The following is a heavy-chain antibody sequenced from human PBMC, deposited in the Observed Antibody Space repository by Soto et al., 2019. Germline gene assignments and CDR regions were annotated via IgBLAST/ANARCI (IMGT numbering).Heavy chain of an antibody. D-gene: IGHD6-6*01. Sequence: SETLSLTCTVSGDSVSSGSYCWSWIRQPPGKGLEYIGYVYYSGTTNYNPSLKSRVTISIDTSKKQFSLNLASVSAADTAVYYCARAPKVSGSSQTRPDFWGQGTLVTVSS. V-gene: IGHV4-61*01. J-gene: IGHJ4*02. CDR1: GDSVSSGSYC. CDR3: ARAPKVSGSSQTRPDF. CDR2: VYYSGTT.